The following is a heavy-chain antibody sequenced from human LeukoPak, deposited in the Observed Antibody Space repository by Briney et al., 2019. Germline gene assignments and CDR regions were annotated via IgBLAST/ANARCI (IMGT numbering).Heavy chain of an antibody. CDR2: IYYSGST. J-gene: IGHJ5*02. D-gene: IGHD3-3*01. V-gene: IGHV4-39*01. CDR3: ARAYYDFWSGPPGRYNWFDP. Sequence: SETLSLTCTVSGGSISSSSYYWGWIRQPPGKGLEWIGSIYYSGSTYYNPSLKSRVTISVDTSKNQFSLKLSSVTAADTAVYYCARAYYDFWSGPPGRYNWFDPWGQGTLVTVSS. CDR1: GGSISSSSYY.